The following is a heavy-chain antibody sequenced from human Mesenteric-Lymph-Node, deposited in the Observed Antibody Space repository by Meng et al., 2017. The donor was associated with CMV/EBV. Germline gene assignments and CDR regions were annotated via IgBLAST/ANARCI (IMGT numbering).Heavy chain of an antibody. J-gene: IGHJ4*02. CDR1: GFTFGDYA. CDR3: ASGAFWSGYSEYFDY. Sequence: GESLKISCTASGFTFGDYAMSWVRQAPGKGLEWVGFIRSKAYGGTTEYAASVKGRFTISRDDSKSIAYLQMNSLKTEDTAVYYCASGAFWSGYSEYFDYWGQGTLVTVSS. D-gene: IGHD3-3*01. CDR2: IRSKAYGGTT. V-gene: IGHV3-49*04.